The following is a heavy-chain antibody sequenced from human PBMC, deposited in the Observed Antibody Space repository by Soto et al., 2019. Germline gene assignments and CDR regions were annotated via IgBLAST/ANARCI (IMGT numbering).Heavy chain of an antibody. CDR2: IRSKANSYAT. CDR1: GFTFSGSA. Sequence: EVQLVESGGGLVQPGGSLKLSCAASGFTFSGSAMHWVRQASGKGLEWVGRIRSKANSYATAYAASVKGRFTISRDYSKNTAYLQNNSLKTEDTAVYYCTRLGYCRGGSCYQGDYWGQGTLVTVSS. D-gene: IGHD2-15*01. V-gene: IGHV3-73*01. J-gene: IGHJ4*02. CDR3: TRLGYCRGGSCYQGDY.